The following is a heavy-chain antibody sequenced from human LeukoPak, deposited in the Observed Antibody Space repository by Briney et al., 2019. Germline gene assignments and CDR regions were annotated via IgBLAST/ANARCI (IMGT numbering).Heavy chain of an antibody. Sequence: PGGSLRLSCAASGFTFSSYAMSWVRQAPGKGLEWVSAISGNGGSTYYADSVKGRFTISRDNSKNTVYLQINSLRAEDTAVYYCAKGEDQDWNYHYYYYGMDVWGQGSTVTVSS. D-gene: IGHD1-7*01. CDR1: GFTFSSYA. J-gene: IGHJ6*02. CDR3: AKGEDQDWNYHYYYYGMDV. CDR2: ISGNGGST. V-gene: IGHV3-23*01.